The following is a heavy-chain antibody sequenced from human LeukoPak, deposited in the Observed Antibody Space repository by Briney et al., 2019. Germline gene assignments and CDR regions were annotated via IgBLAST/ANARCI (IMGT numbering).Heavy chain of an antibody. V-gene: IGHV3-33*01. J-gene: IGHJ4*02. Sequence: GGSLRLSCAASGFTFSSYGMHWVRQAPGKGLEWVAVIWYDGSNKYYADSVKGRFTISRDNSKNTLYLQMNSLRAEDTAVYYCARSDVEMAQADYWGQGTLVTVSS. CDR1: GFTFSSYG. CDR2: IWYDGSNK. CDR3: ARSDVEMAQADY. D-gene: IGHD5-24*01.